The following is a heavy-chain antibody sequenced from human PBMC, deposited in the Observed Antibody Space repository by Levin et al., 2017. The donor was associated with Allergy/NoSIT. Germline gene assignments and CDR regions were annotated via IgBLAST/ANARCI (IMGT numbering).Heavy chain of an antibody. CDR1: GFSVNTNY. Sequence: GESLKISCAASGFSVNTNYMAWVRQAPGKGLDWVSLIYGAGITHYADSVKGRFTISRDNSKNTLYLQMNSLTAEDTAVYYCARELSFGDYVLGYWGQGTRVTFSS. V-gene: IGHV3-53*01. J-gene: IGHJ4*02. CDR2: IYGAGIT. CDR3: ARELSFGDYVLGY. D-gene: IGHD4-17*01.